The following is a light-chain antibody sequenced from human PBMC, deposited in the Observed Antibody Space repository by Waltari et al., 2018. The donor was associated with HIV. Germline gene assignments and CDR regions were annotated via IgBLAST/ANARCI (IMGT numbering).Light chain of an antibody. Sequence: NFMLTQPHSVSESPGKTVTISCTRSSGSIASNYVQWYQQRPGSSPTTWIYEDNQRPSGVPDRFSGSIDSSSNSASLTISGLKTEDEADYYCQSYDSSNQGVFGGGTKLTVL. CDR2: EDN. CDR1: SGSIASNY. J-gene: IGLJ3*02. V-gene: IGLV6-57*01. CDR3: QSYDSSNQGV.